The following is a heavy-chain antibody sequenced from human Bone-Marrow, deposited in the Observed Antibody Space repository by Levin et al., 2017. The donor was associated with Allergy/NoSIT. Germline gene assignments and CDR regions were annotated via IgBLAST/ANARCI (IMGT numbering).Heavy chain of an antibody. D-gene: IGHD5-12*01. CDR2: IYYSGST. Sequence: SETLSLTCTVSGGSISSSSYYWGWIRQPPGKGLEWIGSIYYSGSTYYNPSLKSRVTISVDTSKNQFSLKLSSVTAADTAVYYCARNVGYDYGYYFDYWGQGTLVTVSS. V-gene: IGHV4-39*01. J-gene: IGHJ4*02. CDR3: ARNVGYDYGYYFDY. CDR1: GGSISSSSYY.